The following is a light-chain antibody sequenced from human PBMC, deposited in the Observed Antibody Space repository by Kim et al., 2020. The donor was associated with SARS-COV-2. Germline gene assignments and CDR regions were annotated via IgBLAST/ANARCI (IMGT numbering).Light chain of an antibody. CDR1: QSVSSY. CDR2: DAS. Sequence: SLSPGESATLSCRASQSVSSYLAWYQQTPGQAPRLLIYDASNRATGIPARFSGSGSGTDFTLTISSLEPEDFAVYYCQQRSNWPTFGQGTKVDIK. CDR3: QQRSNWPT. V-gene: IGKV3-11*01. J-gene: IGKJ1*01.